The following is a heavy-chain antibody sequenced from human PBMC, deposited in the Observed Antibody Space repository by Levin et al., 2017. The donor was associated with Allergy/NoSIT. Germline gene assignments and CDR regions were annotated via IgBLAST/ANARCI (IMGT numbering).Heavy chain of an antibody. CDR2: ISWNSGSI. J-gene: IGHJ3*02. Sequence: SLKISCAASGFTFDDYAMHWVRQAPGKGLEWVSGISWNSGSIGYADSAKGRFTISRDNAKNSLYLQMNSLRTEDTALYYCARDNIWLPDVFDIGGKGTM. V-gene: IGHV3-9*01. CDR1: GFTFDDYA. D-gene: IGHD5-12*01. CDR3: ARDNIWLPDVFDI.